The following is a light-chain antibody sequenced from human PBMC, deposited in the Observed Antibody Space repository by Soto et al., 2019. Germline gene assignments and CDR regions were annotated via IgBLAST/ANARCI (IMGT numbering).Light chain of an antibody. CDR3: LQHNTYPWT. V-gene: IGKV1-17*01. J-gene: IGKJ1*01. CDR2: SAS. CDR1: QVISND. Sequence: DIQMTQSPSSLSASVGDRVTITCRASQVISNDLGWYQQKPGQAPKRLIYSASSLQSGVPSRFSGSGSGTEFTLTISSLQPEDFATYYCLQHNTYPWTFGQGTKVEIK.